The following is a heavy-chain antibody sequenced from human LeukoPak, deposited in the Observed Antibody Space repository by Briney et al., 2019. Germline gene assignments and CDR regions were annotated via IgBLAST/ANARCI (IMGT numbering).Heavy chain of an antibody. Sequence: SVKVSCKASGGTFSSYAISWVRQAPGQGLEWMGGIIPIFGTANYAQKFQGRVTMTTDTSTSTVYMEVRGLRSDDTAMYYCARDVGITVADSFDPWGQGTLVTVSS. CDR2: IIPIFGTA. V-gene: IGHV1-69*05. D-gene: IGHD6-13*01. CDR1: GGTFSSYA. CDR3: ARDVGITVADSFDP. J-gene: IGHJ5*02.